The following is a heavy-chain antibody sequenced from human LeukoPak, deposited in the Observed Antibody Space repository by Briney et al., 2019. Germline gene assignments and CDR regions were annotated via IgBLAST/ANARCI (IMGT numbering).Heavy chain of an antibody. J-gene: IGHJ6*03. Sequence: SETLSLTCTVSGGSISSSSYYWGWIRQPPGKGLEWIRSIYYSGSTYYNPSLKSRVTISVDTSKNQFSLKLSSVTAADTAVYYCARAIAARDYYYYMDVWGKGTTVTVSS. CDR3: ARAIAARDYYYYMDV. CDR2: IYYSGST. D-gene: IGHD6-6*01. CDR1: GGSISSSSYY. V-gene: IGHV4-39*07.